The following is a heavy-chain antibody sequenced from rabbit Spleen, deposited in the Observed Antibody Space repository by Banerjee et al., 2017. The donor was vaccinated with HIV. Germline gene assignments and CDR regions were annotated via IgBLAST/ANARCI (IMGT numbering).Heavy chain of an antibody. D-gene: IGHD4-1*01. V-gene: IGHV1S45*01. J-gene: IGHJ3*01. Sequence: QEQLVESGGGLVQPEGSLTLTCKASGIDFSGTYRICWVRQAPGKGLEWIGCIVTGSSGSAYYASWAKGRFTISKTSSTTVTLQMTSLTAADTATYFCARHNYGNGWITRLDLWGQGTLVTVS. CDR3: ARHNYGNGWITRLDL. CDR1: GIDFSGTYR. CDR2: IVTGSSGSA.